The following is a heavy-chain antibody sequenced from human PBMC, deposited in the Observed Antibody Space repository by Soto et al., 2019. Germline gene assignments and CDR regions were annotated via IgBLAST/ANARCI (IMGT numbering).Heavy chain of an antibody. D-gene: IGHD1-26*01. CDR3: ARAGLLLDY. J-gene: IGHJ4*02. Sequence: VQLVESGGGVVQPGRSLRLSCAASGFTFSSYGMHWVRQAPGKGLEWVAVIWYGGSDKYYADSVKGRFTISRDNSKNTLYLQMNSLSAEDTAVYYCARAGLLLDYWGQGTLVTVSS. CDR2: IWYGGSDK. V-gene: IGHV3-33*01. CDR1: GFTFSSYG.